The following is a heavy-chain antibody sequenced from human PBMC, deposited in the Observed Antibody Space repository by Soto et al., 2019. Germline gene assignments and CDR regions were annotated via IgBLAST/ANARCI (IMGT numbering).Heavy chain of an antibody. CDR1: GGSFSSNP. CDR3: ARGGRGYSSAPRYYFDY. V-gene: IGHV1-69*01. J-gene: IGHJ4*02. Sequence: SGSEVKKPGSSVKVSCKASGGSFSSNPISWVRQAPGQGLEWMAGIIPIFATVHYAQKFQGRVTITADESTSTAYMELTSLRSEDTAVYFCARGGRGYSSAPRYYFDYWGQGTLVTVS. CDR2: IIPIFATV. D-gene: IGHD5-18*01.